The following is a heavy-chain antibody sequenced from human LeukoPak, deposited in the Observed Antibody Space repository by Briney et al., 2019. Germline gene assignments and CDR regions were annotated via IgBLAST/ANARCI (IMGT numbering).Heavy chain of an antibody. CDR3: ANSGGYCSASTCYDHYDS. Sequence: ESGPTLVKPTQTLALTCSFSGFSLSTSGVGVAWIRQPPGKALEWLALIYWDDDKRYSPSLKSRLTIMRDTSNKQVVLIMTNMDPLDAATYYRANSGGYCSASTCYDHYDSWGQGTLVTVSS. V-gene: IGHV2-5*02. J-gene: IGHJ4*02. CDR1: GFSLSTSGVG. CDR2: IYWDDDK. D-gene: IGHD2-15*01.